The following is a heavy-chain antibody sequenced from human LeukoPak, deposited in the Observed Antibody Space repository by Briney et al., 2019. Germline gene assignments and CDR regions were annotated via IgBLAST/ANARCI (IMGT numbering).Heavy chain of an antibody. Sequence: ASVTVSCTASGYTFSIYGFSWVRQAPGQGLEWMGWISAYNGNTNYAQKLQDRVTMTTDTSTSTAYMELRSLRSDDTAVYYCARKALNLGALGYWGQGTLVTVSS. CDR3: ARKALNLGALGY. D-gene: IGHD3-16*01. V-gene: IGHV1-18*01. J-gene: IGHJ4*02. CDR1: GYTFSIYG. CDR2: ISAYNGNT.